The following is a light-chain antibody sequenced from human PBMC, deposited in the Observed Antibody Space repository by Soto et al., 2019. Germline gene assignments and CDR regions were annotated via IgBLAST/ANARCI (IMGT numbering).Light chain of an antibody. Sequence: QPVLTQPPSVSGAPGQRVPTSCTGSSSNIGAGYDVHWYQQLPGTSPKLLIYGNSNRPSGVPDRFSGSKSGTSASLAITGLQAEDEADYYCQSYDSRLSGSGVFGTGTKLTVL. J-gene: IGLJ1*01. CDR1: SSNIGAGYD. V-gene: IGLV1-40*01. CDR2: GNS. CDR3: QSYDSRLSGSGV.